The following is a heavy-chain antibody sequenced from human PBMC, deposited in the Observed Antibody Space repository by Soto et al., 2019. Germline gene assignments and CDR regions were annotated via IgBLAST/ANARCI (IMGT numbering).Heavy chain of an antibody. D-gene: IGHD3-3*01. CDR2: INAGNGNT. J-gene: IGHJ4*02. CDR3: ARDGRFLEWLLDY. CDR1: GYTLTELS. V-gene: IGHV1-3*01. Sequence: ASVKVSCKVSGYTLTELSMHWVRQAPGQRLEWMGWINAGNGNTKYSQKFQGRVTITRDTSASTAYMELSSLRSEDTAVYYCARDGRFLEWLLDYWGQGTLVTVSS.